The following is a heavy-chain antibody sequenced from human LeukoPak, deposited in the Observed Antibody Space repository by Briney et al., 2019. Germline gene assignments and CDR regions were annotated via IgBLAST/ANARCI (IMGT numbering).Heavy chain of an antibody. CDR1: GFTFSGSA. D-gene: IGHD3-10*01. CDR3: TRTPYCYGSGSYDY. V-gene: IGHV3-73*01. CDR2: IRSKANSYAT. J-gene: IGHJ4*02. Sequence: PGGPLRLSCAASGFTFSGSAMPWVRQASGKGLEWVGRIRSKANSYATAYAASVKGRFTISRDDSKNTAYLQMNSLKTEDTAVYYCTRTPYCYGSGSYDYWGQGTLVTVSS.